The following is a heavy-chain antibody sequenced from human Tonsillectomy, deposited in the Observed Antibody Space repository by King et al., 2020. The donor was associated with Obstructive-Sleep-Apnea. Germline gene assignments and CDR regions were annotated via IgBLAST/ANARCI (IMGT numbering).Heavy chain of an antibody. CDR3: ARRGPSIASAGLDF. V-gene: IGHV5-51*01. CDR1: GDRFTSSW. J-gene: IGHJ4*02. Sequence: QLVQSGAEVKKPGESLKISCKGSGDRFTSSWIAWVRQMPGKGLEWMWTIYPLDSDTRYSPSFQGQVTISADKSISTAYLQWSSLKASDTAMYYCARRGPSIASAGLDFWGQGTLVTVSS. CDR2: IYPLDSDT. D-gene: IGHD6-13*01.